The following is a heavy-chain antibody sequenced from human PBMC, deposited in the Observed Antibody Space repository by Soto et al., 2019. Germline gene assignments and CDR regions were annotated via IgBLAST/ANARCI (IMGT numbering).Heavy chain of an antibody. J-gene: IGHJ4*02. CDR3: ARRTLFIAARFNY. Sequence: SETLSLTCAVYGGSFSGYYWSWIRQPPGKGLEWIGEINHSGSTNYNPSLKSRVTISVDTSKNQFSLKLSSVTAADTAVYYCARRTLFIAARFNYWGQGTLVTVSS. CDR1: GGSFSGYY. V-gene: IGHV4-34*01. CDR2: INHSGST. D-gene: IGHD6-6*01.